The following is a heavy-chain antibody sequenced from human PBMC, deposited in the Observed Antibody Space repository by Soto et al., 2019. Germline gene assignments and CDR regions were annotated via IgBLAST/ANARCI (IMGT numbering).Heavy chain of an antibody. J-gene: IGHJ4*02. D-gene: IGHD3-22*01. CDR2: FDPEDGET. V-gene: IGHV1-24*01. Sequence: ASVKVSCKVSGYTLTELSMHWVRQAPGKGLEWMGGFDPEDGETIYAQKFQGRVTMTEDTSTDTAYMELSSLRSEDTAVYYCATDSSGYTSYYFDYWGQGTLVTVSS. CDR3: ATDSSGYTSYYFDY. CDR1: GYTLTELS.